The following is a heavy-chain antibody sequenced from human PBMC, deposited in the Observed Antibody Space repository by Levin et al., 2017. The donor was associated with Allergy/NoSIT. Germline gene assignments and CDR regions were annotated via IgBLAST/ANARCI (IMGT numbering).Heavy chain of an antibody. J-gene: IGHJ4*02. V-gene: IGHV4-34*01. D-gene: IGHD5-18*01. CDR2: ISHSGST. CDR1: GGSFSGYY. Sequence: SQTLSLTCAVYGGSFSGYYWSWIRQPPGKGLEWIGEISHSGSTNYNPSLKSRVTISLDTSKNQFSLKLSSVTAADTAIYYCAGALSYSYDYSSPYHQFDYWGQGTLVTVSS. CDR3: AGALSYSYDYSSPYHQFDY.